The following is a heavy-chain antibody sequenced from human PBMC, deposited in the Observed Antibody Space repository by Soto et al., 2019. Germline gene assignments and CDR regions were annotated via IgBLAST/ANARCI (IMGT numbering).Heavy chain of an antibody. CDR1: GGFISTSSYY. V-gene: IGHV4-39*02. CDR3: ARSAIAVNGLFDH. CDR2: IYYTGYT. D-gene: IGHD6-19*01. Sequence: QLQLQESGPGLVKPSETLSLTCTVSGGFISTSSYYWGWVRQPPGKGLEWIGTIYYTGYTYYNPSLKSRVAMSVDTSKDHFSLNLTSVIAADTANYYCARSAIAVNGLFDHWGLGTLVTVSS. J-gene: IGHJ4*02.